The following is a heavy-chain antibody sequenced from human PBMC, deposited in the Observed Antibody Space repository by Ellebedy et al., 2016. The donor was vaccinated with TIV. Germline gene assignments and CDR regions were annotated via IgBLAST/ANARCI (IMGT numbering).Heavy chain of an antibody. Sequence: SETLSLXXTVSGGSISSYYWSWIRQPAGKGLEWIGRIYTSGSTNYNPSLKSRVTMSVDTSKNQFSLKLSSVTAADTAVYYCARVSRYSSGWYDAFDIWGQGTMVTVSS. J-gene: IGHJ3*02. CDR1: GGSISSYY. D-gene: IGHD6-19*01. CDR3: ARVSRYSSGWYDAFDI. CDR2: IYTSGST. V-gene: IGHV4-4*07.